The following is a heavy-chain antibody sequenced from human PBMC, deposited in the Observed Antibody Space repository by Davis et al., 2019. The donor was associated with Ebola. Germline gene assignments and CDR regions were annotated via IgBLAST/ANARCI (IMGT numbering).Heavy chain of an antibody. CDR1: GGSISSCY. Sequence: MPSETLSLTCTVSGGSISSCYGSWIRQPAGKGLEWIGYIYYSESSNYNPSLKSRVTITVDTSKNHFSLKLSSVTAADTAVYYCARDSRWLVPGTYYYYGMDVWGQGTTVTVSS. CDR2: IYYSESS. V-gene: IGHV4-59*01. D-gene: IGHD6-19*01. CDR3: ARDSRWLVPGTYYYYGMDV. J-gene: IGHJ6*02.